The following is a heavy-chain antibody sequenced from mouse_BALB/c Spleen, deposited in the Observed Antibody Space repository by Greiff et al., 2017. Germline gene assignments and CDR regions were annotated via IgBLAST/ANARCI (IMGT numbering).Heavy chain of an antibody. D-gene: IGHD4-1*01. V-gene: IGHV10-1*02. CDR1: GFTFNTYA. CDR3: VRWGGTGFDY. CDR2: IRSKSNNYAT. Sequence: EVNLVESGGGLVQPKGSLKLSCAASGFTFNTYAMNWVRQAPGKGLEWVARIRSKSNNYATYYADSVKDRFTISRDDSQSMLYLQMNNLKTEDTAMYYCVRWGGTGFDYWGQGTTLTVSS. J-gene: IGHJ2*01.